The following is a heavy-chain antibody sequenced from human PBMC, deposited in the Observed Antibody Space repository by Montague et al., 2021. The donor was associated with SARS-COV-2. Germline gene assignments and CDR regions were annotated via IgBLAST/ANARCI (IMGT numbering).Heavy chain of an antibody. CDR3: ARDRDWDDWCGMDV. D-gene: IGHD2-21*01. CDR2: ISSSGGGSTK. Sequence: SLRLSCAASGFIFSSYEMNWVRRAPGKGLEWISYISSSGGGSTKHYTDSVKGRFTISRDNAKNSLYLQMNSLRVEDTAIYYCARDRDWDDWCGMDVWGQGITVTVSS. J-gene: IGHJ6*02. V-gene: IGHV3-48*03. CDR1: GFIFSSYE.